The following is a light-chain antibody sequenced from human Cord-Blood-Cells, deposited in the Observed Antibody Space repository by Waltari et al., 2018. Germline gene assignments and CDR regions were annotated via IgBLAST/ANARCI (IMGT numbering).Light chain of an antibody. CDR2: DAS. CDR3: QQRSNWP. Sequence: EIVLTQSPATLSLSPGERATLSCRTSQSVSSYLAWYQQKPGQAPRLLIYDASNRATGIPARCSGSGSGTDFTLTISSLEPEDFAVYYCQQRSNWPFGQGTKVEIK. V-gene: IGKV3-11*01. CDR1: QSVSSY. J-gene: IGKJ1*01.